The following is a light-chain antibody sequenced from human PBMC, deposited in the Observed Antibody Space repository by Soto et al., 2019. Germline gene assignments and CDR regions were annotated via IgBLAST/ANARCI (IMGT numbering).Light chain of an antibody. CDR3: SSFTGPTTLDV. V-gene: IGLV2-14*03. J-gene: IGLJ1*01. CDR1: SSDVGAYKY. CDR2: GVS. Sequence: HSVLTQPASVSGSPGQSVTISCTGTSSDVGAYKYVSWYQKHPGKAPKLMIYGVSNRPSGISNRFSGSKSGNTAFLTISGLQPEDEADYYCSSFTGPTTLDVFGTGTKVTVL.